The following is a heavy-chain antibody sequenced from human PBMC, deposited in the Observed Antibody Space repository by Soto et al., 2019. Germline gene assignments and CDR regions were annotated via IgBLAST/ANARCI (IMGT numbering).Heavy chain of an antibody. D-gene: IGHD4-4*01. J-gene: IGHJ6*02. CDR3: ARRSTVTTTMYYYYYYGMDV. CDR1: GGTFSSYA. CDR2: IIPIFGTA. V-gene: IGHV1-69*01. Sequence: QVQLVQSGAEVKKPGSSVKVSCKASGGTFSSYAISWVRQAPGQGLEWMGGIIPIFGTANYAQKFQGRVTITADEPTSTAYMELSSLRSEDTAVYYCARRSTVTTTMYYYYYYGMDVWGQGTTVTVSS.